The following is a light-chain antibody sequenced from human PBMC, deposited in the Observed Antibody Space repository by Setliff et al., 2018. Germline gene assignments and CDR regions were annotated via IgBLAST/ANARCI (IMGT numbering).Light chain of an antibody. V-gene: IGLV1-44*01. CDR3: AAWDDSLNGPV. CDR2: RNN. Sequence: QSVLTQPPSASGTPGQRVTISCSGSSSNIGSNTVNWYQRLPGTAPKLLIYRNNQRPSGVPDRFSGSKSGTSASLAISGLQSEDEADYYCAAWDDSLNGPVFGGGTK. J-gene: IGLJ2*01. CDR1: SSNIGSNT.